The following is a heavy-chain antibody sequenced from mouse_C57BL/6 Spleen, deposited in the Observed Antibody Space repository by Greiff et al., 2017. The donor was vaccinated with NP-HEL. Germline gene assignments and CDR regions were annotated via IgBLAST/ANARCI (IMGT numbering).Heavy chain of an antibody. CDR1: GYTFTGYW. Sequence: VQLQQSGAELMKPGASVKLSCKATGYTFTGYWIEWVKQRPGHGLEWIGEILPGNGSTNYNEKFKGKATFTADTSSNTAYMQLSSLTTEDSAIYYCARSENGNYAWFAYWGQGTLVTVSA. CDR2: ILPGNGST. D-gene: IGHD2-1*01. V-gene: IGHV1-9*01. J-gene: IGHJ3*01. CDR3: ARSENGNYAWFAY.